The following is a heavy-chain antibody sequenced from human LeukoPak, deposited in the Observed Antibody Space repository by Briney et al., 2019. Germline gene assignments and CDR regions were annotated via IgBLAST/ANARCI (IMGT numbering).Heavy chain of an antibody. CDR1: GASISNFY. J-gene: IGHJ6*03. Sequence: SETLSLTCTVSGASISNFYWSWIRQPAGKGLEWIGRIYTDGSPRYNPSLKSRITMSIDTSKNQFSLKLTSVTAADTAVYYCARESRPDIPSITGTKSYYYYYYMDVWGKGTTVTVSS. CDR3: ARESRPDIPSITGTKSYYYYYYMDV. D-gene: IGHD1-20*01. V-gene: IGHV4-4*07. CDR2: IYTDGSP.